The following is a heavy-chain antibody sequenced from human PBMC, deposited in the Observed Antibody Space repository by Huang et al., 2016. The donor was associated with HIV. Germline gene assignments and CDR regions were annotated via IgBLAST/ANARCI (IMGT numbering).Heavy chain of an antibody. Sequence: QVQLQQWGAGLLKPSETLSLTCAVYGGSFSGYSWSWIRQSPGRGLEWIGEINQSGSTNDNPSLKSRLTISVDTSKNQFSLKLSSVTAADTAVYYCARERMMSWLDDHDAFDIWGQGTMVTVSS. D-gene: IGHD1-1*01. CDR2: INQSGST. J-gene: IGHJ3*02. CDR3: ARERMMSWLDDHDAFDI. V-gene: IGHV4-34*01. CDR1: GGSFSGYS.